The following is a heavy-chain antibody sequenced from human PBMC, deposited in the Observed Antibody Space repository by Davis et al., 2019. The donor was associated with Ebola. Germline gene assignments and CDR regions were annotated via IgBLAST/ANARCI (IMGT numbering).Heavy chain of an antibody. V-gene: IGHV1-18*01. Sequence: ASVKVSCKASGYTFTSYGISWVRQAPGQGLEWMGWISAYNGNTNYAQKLQGRVTITADKSTSTAYMELSSLRSEDTAVYYCARVPNSSGRIILNWYFDLWGRGTLVTVSS. D-gene: IGHD6-19*01. CDR1: GYTFTSYG. CDR2: ISAYNGNT. CDR3: ARVPNSSGRIILNWYFDL. J-gene: IGHJ2*01.